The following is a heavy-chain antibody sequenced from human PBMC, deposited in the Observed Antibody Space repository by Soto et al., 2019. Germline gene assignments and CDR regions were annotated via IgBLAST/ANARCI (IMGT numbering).Heavy chain of an antibody. CDR2: ISDTGDST. D-gene: IGHD4-17*01. CDR3: AKSPLSRNPRLTLTTCFDY. CDR1: GCTFSNYT. Sequence: EVQLLESGGDLVQPWWSLRLSCAASGCTFSNYTMSLVRQAPGKGLEWVSTISDTGDSTYYADSVRGRFTISRDNSKNTLYLQMVSLRAEDTAVFFCAKSPLSRNPRLTLTTCFDYWGQGALVTVSS. V-gene: IGHV3-23*01. J-gene: IGHJ4*02.